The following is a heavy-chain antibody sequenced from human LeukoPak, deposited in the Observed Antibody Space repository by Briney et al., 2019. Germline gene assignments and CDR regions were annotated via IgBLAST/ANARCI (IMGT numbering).Heavy chain of an antibody. Sequence: SETLSLTCAVYGGSLSGYYWSWIRQPPGKGLEWIGEINHSGSTNYNPSLKSRVTISVDTSKNQFSLKLSSVTAADTAVYYCARGVSSSWSWFDPWGQGTLVTVSS. V-gene: IGHV4-34*01. CDR1: GGSLSGYY. J-gene: IGHJ5*02. D-gene: IGHD6-13*01. CDR3: ARGVSSSWSWFDP. CDR2: INHSGST.